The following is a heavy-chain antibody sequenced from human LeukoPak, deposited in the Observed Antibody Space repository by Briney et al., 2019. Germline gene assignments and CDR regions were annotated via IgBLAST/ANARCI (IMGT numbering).Heavy chain of an antibody. D-gene: IGHD7-27*01. CDR2: IYYSGST. V-gene: IGHV4-59*01. CDR1: GGSISSYY. Sequence: PSETLSLTCTVSGGSISSYYWSWIRQPPGKGLEWIGYIYYSGSTNYNPSLKSRVTISVDTSKNQFSLKLSSVTAADMAVYYCARDVLTGDLAGSDYWGQGTLVTVSS. CDR3: ARDVLTGDLAGSDY. J-gene: IGHJ4*02.